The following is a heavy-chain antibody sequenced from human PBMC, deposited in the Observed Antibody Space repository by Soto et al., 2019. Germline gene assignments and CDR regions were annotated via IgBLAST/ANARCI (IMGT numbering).Heavy chain of an antibody. V-gene: IGHV3-7*01. CDR1: GFTFSRHY. Sequence: EVQLAESGGGLVQPGGSLRLSCVASGFTFSRHYMTWVRQAPGKGLESVAKIKPDGSESYYVDSVRGRFTFSRDNANNSLSLQMNSLRDEDTAVFYCAIEEWWRVEFWGQGTLVNVSS. CDR2: IKPDGSES. J-gene: IGHJ4*02. D-gene: IGHD2-15*01. CDR3: AIEEWWRVEF.